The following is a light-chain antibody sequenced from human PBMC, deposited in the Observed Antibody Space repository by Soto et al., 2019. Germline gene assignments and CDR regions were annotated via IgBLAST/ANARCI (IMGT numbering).Light chain of an antibody. Sequence: AIRMTQSPSSFSASTGDRATITCRASQGISSYLAWYQQKPGKAPKLLIYAASTLQSGVPSRFSGSGSGTDFTLTISCLQSEDFATYYCQQYYSHSTFGGGTKVEIK. V-gene: IGKV1-8*01. J-gene: IGKJ4*01. CDR1: QGISSY. CDR2: AAS. CDR3: QQYYSHST.